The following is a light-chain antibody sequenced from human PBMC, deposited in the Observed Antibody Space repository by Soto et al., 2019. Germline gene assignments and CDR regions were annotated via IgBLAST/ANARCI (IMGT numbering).Light chain of an antibody. V-gene: IGKV1-39*01. J-gene: IGKJ1*01. CDR1: QSVSTY. CDR2: TAS. CDR3: QQSYSTPQT. Sequence: DIQMTQSPSSLSASVGDRVTITCRASQSVSTYLNWYHQKPGKAPKLLIYTASTLQSGVPSRFSGSGSGTHFTLTISSLQPEDFATYYCQQSYSTPQTFGQGTKVEIK.